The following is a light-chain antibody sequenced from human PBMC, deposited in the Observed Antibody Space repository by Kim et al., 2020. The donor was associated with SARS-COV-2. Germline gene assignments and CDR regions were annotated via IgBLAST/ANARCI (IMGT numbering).Light chain of an antibody. Sequence: ESATLSCRARQSISSNFLAAYQQIPSQAPRLSSYGTSNRATGIRDRFRGSGSGTDFSLAISRLEPEDFAVYYCKQYGTSPPWTFGQGTKVDIK. CDR2: GTS. J-gene: IGKJ1*01. CDR3: KQYGTSPPWT. V-gene: IGKV3-20*01. CDR1: QSISSNF.